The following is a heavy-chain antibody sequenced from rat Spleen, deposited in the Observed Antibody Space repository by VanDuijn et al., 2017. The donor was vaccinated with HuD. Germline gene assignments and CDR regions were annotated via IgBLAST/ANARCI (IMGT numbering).Heavy chain of an antibody. J-gene: IGHJ1*01. D-gene: IGHD1-2*01. Sequence: QVQLKESGPGLVQPSQTLSLTFTVSGFSLTSNSVHWVRQPPGKGLEWMGGIWGDGNTDDNSLLKSRLSISRDTSKKQVFLKMNSLQTDDTGIYFCASLFLPHCRSFNYWGPGTMVTVSS. CDR2: IWGDGNT. V-gene: IGHV2-1*01. CDR1: GFSLTSNS. CDR3: ASLFLPHCRSFNY.